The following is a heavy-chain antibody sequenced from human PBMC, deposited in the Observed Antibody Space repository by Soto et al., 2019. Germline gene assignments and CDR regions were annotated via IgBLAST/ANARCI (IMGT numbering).Heavy chain of an antibody. D-gene: IGHD4-17*01. CDR2: INPTSGAT. V-gene: IGHV1-2*02. J-gene: IGHJ4*02. CDR3: TRDPDYGDYWGYFFDY. CDR1: GYTFAAFF. Sequence: QVQLVQSGAEVMKPGASVKASCKTSGYTFAAFFIHWIRLAPGQGLEWMGWINPTSGATVSAQKFQDRVTMTRDTSISTAYMELRGLKSDDTAVYYCTRDPDYGDYWGYFFDYWGQGPPVSVSS.